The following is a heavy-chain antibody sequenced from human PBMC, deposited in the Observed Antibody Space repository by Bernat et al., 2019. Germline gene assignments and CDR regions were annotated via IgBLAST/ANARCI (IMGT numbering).Heavy chain of an antibody. CDR2: INHSGST. J-gene: IGHJ4*02. CDR1: GGSFSGYY. Sequence: QVQLQQWGAGLLKPSETLSLTCAVYGGSFSGYYWSWIRQPPGKGLEWIGEINHSGSTNYNPSLKSRVTISVDTAKSQCSLKLSSVTAADTAVYYCARGGGRDRLATIRLYYFDYWGQGTLVTVSS. CDR3: ARGGGRDRLATIRLYYFDY. D-gene: IGHD5-12*01. V-gene: IGHV4-34*01.